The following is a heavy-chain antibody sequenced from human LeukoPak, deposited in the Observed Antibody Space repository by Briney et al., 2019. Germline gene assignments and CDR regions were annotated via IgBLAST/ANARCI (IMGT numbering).Heavy chain of an antibody. J-gene: IGHJ4*02. CDR2: INTNGTVT. D-gene: IGHD6-19*01. CDR1: GVTFSKYW. Sequence: GESLRLSCAASGVTFSKYWMLWVRQAPGKGLESVSRINTNGTVTTYADSVKGRFTVSRDNADNTMFLQMNSVRDEDTAVYYCATKQWLAPPPDSWGQGTPVTVSS. CDR3: ATKQWLAPPPDS. V-gene: IGHV3-74*01.